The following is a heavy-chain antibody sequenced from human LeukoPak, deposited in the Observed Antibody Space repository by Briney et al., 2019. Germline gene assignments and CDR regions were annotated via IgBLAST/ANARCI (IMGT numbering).Heavy chain of an antibody. J-gene: IGHJ4*02. CDR1: GFTFSSYA. CDR2: ISGSGGST. Sequence: GGSLRLSCAASGFTFSSYAMSWVRHAPGKGLEWVSAISGSGGSTYYADSVKGRFTISRDNSKNTLYLQMNSLRAEDKAVYYCAKDRVTRFGPQSIDYWGQGTLVTVSS. D-gene: IGHD3-10*01. V-gene: IGHV3-23*01. CDR3: AKDRVTRFGPQSIDY.